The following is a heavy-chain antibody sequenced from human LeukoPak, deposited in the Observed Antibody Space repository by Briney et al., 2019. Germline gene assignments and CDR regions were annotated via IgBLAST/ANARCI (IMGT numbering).Heavy chain of an antibody. J-gene: IGHJ3*02. V-gene: IGHV1-18*01. D-gene: IGHD3-3*01. CDR3: ARDERDDFWSGGHGAFDI. CDR1: GYTFTSYG. CDR2: ISAYNGNT. Sequence: ASVKVSCKASGYTFTSYGISWVRQAPGQGLEWMGWISAYNGNTNYAQKLQGRVTMTTDTSTSTAYMELRSLRSDDTAVYYCARDERDDFWSGGHGAFDIWGKGTMVTVSS.